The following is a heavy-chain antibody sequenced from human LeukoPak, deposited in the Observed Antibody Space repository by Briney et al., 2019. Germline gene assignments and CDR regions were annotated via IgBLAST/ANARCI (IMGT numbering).Heavy chain of an antibody. CDR3: ARISGGVYYYYYYGMDV. CDR2: INHSGST. J-gene: IGHJ6*02. Sequence: PSETLSLTCAVYGGSLSGYCWSWIRQPPGKGLEWIGEINHSGSTNYNPSLKSRVTISVDTSKNQFSLKLGSVTAADTAVYYCARISGGVYYYYYYGMDVWGQGTTVTVSS. V-gene: IGHV4-34*01. CDR1: GGSLSGYC. D-gene: IGHD3-10*01.